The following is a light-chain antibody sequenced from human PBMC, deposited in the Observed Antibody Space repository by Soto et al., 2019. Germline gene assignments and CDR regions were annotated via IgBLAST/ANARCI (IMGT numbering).Light chain of an antibody. CDR3: QQYNNWPRT. V-gene: IGKV3-20*01. CDR1: QSVNNNF. J-gene: IGKJ1*01. CDR2: AAS. Sequence: EIVLTQSPGTLSLSPGERAALSCRASQSVNNNFLAWYQLKPGQAPRLLIYAASNRATGIPDRFSGSASGTDFTLTIRRLEPEDFAVYYCQQYNNWPRTFGQGTKVDIK.